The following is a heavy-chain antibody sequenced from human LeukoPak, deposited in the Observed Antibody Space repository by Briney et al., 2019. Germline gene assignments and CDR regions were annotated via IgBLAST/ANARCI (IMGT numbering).Heavy chain of an antibody. Sequence: ASVKVSCKASGYTFTGYYMHWVRQAPGQGLEWMGWINPNSGGTNYAQKFQGRVTMTRDTSISTAYMELSRLRSDDTAVYYCARDQVQLDRHINWFDPWGQGTLVTVSS. CDR2: INPNSGGT. J-gene: IGHJ5*02. V-gene: IGHV1-2*02. CDR3: ARDQVQLDRHINWFDP. CDR1: GYTFTGYY. D-gene: IGHD6-6*01.